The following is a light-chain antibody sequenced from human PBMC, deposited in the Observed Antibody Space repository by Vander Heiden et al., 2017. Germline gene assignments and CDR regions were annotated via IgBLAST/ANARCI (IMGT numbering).Light chain of an antibody. V-gene: IGLV1-40*01. CDR1: SSNIGAGYD. Sequence: QSVLTPPPSVSGAPGPRVTISCTGSSSNIGAGYDVHWYQQLPGTATKLLIYGNSNRPSGVPDRFSGSKSGTSASLAITGLQAEDEADYYCQSYDSSLSGSWVFGGGTKLTVL. CDR2: GNS. J-gene: IGLJ3*02. CDR3: QSYDSSLSGSWV.